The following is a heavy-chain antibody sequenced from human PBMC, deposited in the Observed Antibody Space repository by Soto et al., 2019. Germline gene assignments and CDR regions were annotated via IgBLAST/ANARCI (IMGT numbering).Heavy chain of an antibody. J-gene: IGHJ4*02. Sequence: EVQVVESGGGLVQPGGSLRLSCAASGFTFSSYAMHWVRQAPGKGLEYVSDISSNGGSTYYANSVKGRFTISRDNSKNMLYLEMGSLRAEDMAVYYCARRGYSGYEIDYWGQGTLVTVSS. CDR2: ISSNGGST. CDR3: ARRGYSGYEIDY. V-gene: IGHV3-64*01. D-gene: IGHD5-12*01. CDR1: GFTFSSYA.